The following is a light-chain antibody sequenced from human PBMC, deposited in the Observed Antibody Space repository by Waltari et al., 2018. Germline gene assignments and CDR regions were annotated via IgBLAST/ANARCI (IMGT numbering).Light chain of an antibody. Sequence: IQLTQSPSSLSASVVDTVTITCRASQDISSYLAWYQQKPEKAPKILISAAFTLQSGVPPRFSGSGSGADFTLTISSLQPEDFATYYCQQFKTYPLTFGQGTRLEIK. CDR3: QQFKTYPLT. CDR2: AAF. CDR1: QDISSY. J-gene: IGKJ5*01. V-gene: IGKV1-9*01.